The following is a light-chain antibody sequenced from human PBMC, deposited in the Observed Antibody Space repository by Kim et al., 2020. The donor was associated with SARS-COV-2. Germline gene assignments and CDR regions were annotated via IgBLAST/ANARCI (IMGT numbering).Light chain of an antibody. Sequence: EIVLTQSPGTLSLSPGERVTLSCRASQSVRSTYLAWYQQKPGQAPRLLIYGVSSRATGIPDRFSGSGSGTDFTLTISRLEPEDFGVYYCQQYGGPPITFGQGTRLEIK. J-gene: IGKJ5*01. CDR2: GVS. V-gene: IGKV3-20*01. CDR3: QQYGGPPIT. CDR1: QSVRSTY.